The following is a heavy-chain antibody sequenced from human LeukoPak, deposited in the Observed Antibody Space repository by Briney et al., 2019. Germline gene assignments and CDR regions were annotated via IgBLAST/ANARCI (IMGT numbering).Heavy chain of an antibody. CDR3: AREGVVVPAAMPGAGDY. D-gene: IGHD2-2*01. J-gene: IGHJ4*02. V-gene: IGHV4-39*07. CDR1: GGSINGISDY. CDR2: IYYSGST. Sequence: SQTLSLTCTVSGGSINGISDYWGWIRQPPGTGLEWIGSIYYSGSTYYNPSLKSRVTISVDTSKNQFSLKLSSVTAADTAVYYCAREGVVVPAAMPGAGDYWGQGTLVTVSS.